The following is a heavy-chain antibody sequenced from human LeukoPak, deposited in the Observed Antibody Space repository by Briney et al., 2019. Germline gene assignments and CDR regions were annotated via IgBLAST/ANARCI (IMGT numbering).Heavy chain of an antibody. V-gene: IGHV3-23*01. Sequence: GGSLRLSCAASGFTFSTYAMSWVRQAPGKGLEWVSAISGGGGTTHYADSVKGRFTISRDNSKNTLYLQMNSLRAEDTAVYYCARDKAGTMDYWGQGTLVTVSS. CDR2: ISGGGGTT. J-gene: IGHJ4*02. CDR3: ARDKAGTMDY. CDR1: GFTFSTYA. D-gene: IGHD6-19*01.